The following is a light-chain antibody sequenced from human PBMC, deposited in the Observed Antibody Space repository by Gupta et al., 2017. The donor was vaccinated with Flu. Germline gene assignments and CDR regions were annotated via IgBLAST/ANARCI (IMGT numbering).Light chain of an antibody. Sequence: DIVTITCRASQSISSYLNWYQQKPGKAPKLLIYAASSLQSWVPSMFSGSGSGTDFTLTISSLQPEDFATYYCQQSYSTLRITFGQGTRLEIK. CDR3: QQSYSTLRIT. CDR1: QSISSY. V-gene: IGKV1-39*01. J-gene: IGKJ5*01. CDR2: AAS.